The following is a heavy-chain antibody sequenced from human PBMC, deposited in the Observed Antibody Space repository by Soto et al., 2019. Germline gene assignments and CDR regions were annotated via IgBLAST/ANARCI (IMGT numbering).Heavy chain of an antibody. J-gene: IGHJ6*02. V-gene: IGHV3-21*01. Sequence: GGSLRLSCAASGFTFSSYSMNWVRQAPGKGLEWVSSISSSSSYIYYADSVKGRFTISRDNAKNSLYLQMNSLRAEDTAVYYCARDSSTSYYYYGMDVWGQGTTVTV. CDR2: ISSSSSYI. CDR3: ARDSSTSYYYYGMDV. D-gene: IGHD2-2*01. CDR1: GFTFSSYS.